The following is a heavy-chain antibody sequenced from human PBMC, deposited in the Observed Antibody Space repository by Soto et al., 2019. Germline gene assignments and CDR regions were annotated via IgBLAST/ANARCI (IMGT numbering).Heavy chain of an antibody. CDR2: IDPNGGGT. J-gene: IGHJ4*02. CDR1: ADTITNYR. Sequence: QVQLVQSGAEVKKPGASVKLSCRSSADTITNYRVHWVRQAPGQGLEWMGIIDPNGGGTQYTQNCHDRVTMTIDRSTDTVYMDLSSMPSEDTAMYYCARETLSDDWYYLDRWGQGTLLTVSS. D-gene: IGHD1-7*01. V-gene: IGHV1-46*01. CDR3: ARETLSDDWYYLDR.